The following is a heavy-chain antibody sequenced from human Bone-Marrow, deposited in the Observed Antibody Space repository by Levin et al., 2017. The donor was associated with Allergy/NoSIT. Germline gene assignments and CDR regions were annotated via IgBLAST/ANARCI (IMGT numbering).Heavy chain of an antibody. D-gene: IGHD6-19*01. CDR3: AGNQGQWLNFFGY. V-gene: IGHV3-74*01. CDR1: GFTFSNYW. J-gene: IGHJ4*02. CDR2: IKSDESST. Sequence: GESLKISCAASGFTFSNYWMHWVRQAPGKGLVWVSGIKSDESSTTYADPVKGRFTISRDNAKNTLYLQMDRLRAEDTAVYYCAGNQGQWLNFFGYWGQGSLVTVSS.